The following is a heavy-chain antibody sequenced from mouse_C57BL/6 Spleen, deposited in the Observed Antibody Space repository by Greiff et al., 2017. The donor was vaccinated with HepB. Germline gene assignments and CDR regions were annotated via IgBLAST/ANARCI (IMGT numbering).Heavy chain of an antibody. D-gene: IGHD1-1*01. V-gene: IGHV1-22*01. Sequence: EVQLQQSGPELVKPGASVKMSCKASGYTFTDYNMHWVKQSHGKSLEWIGYINPNNGGTSYNQKFKGKATLTVNKSSSTAYMELRSLTSEDSAVYYCARMGAITTVVAKGYWGKGTTLTVSS. CDR1: GYTFTDYN. CDR2: INPNNGGT. J-gene: IGHJ2*01. CDR3: ARMGAITTVVAKGY.